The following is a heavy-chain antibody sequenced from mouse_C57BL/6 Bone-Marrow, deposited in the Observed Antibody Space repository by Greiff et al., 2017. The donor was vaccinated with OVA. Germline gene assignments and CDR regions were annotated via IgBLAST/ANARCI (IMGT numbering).Heavy chain of an antibody. CDR1: GFTFTDYY. V-gene: IGHV7-3*01. D-gene: IGHD2-3*01. CDR3: AGYDGYYGGIFDY. Sequence: EVQVVESGGGLVQPGGSLSLSCAASGFTFTDYYMSWVRQPPGKALEWLGFIRNKANGYTTEYSASVKGRFTISRDNSQSILYLQMNALRAEDSATYYCAGYDGYYGGIFDYWGQGTTLTVSS. J-gene: IGHJ2*01. CDR2: IRNKANGYTT.